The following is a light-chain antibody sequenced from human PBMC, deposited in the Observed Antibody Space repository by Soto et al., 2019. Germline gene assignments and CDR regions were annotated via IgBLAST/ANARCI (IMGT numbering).Light chain of an antibody. J-gene: IGLJ2*01. CDR1: SGHSSYA. CDR3: QTWATGIVV. CDR2: LNSDGSH. V-gene: IGLV4-69*01. Sequence: QSVLTQSPSASASLGASVKLTCTLSSGHSSYAIAWHQQQPEKGPRYLIKLNSDGSHTKGDGIPDRFSGSNSGAERYLTISSLQSEDEADYYCQTWATGIVVFGGGTKLTVL.